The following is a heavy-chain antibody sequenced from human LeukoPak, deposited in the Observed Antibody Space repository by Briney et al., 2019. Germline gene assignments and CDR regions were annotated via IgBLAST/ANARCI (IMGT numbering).Heavy chain of an antibody. Sequence: PAGSLRLSCAASGFTFSSYAMIWLRKAPGKGLEGVSALSGSGGSTYNADSVKGRFTISRDNSKNTLYLQMNSLRAEDTAVYYCAKNPLLWFGPPSEYYFDYWGQGTLVTVSS. CDR2: LSGSGGST. J-gene: IGHJ4*02. CDR3: AKNPLLWFGPPSEYYFDY. CDR1: GFTFSSYA. V-gene: IGHV3-23*01. D-gene: IGHD3-10*01.